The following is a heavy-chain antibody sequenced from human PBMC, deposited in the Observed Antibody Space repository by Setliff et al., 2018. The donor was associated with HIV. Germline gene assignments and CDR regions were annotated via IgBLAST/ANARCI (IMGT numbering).Heavy chain of an antibody. D-gene: IGHD4-17*01. CDR3: ATSDYDYGDYEDY. CDR1: GASISSNT. J-gene: IGHJ4*02. CDR2: IYNSVTT. V-gene: IGHV4-59*08. Sequence: SETLSLTCIVSGASISSNTWSWIRQAPGKGLQWIGFIYNSVTTNYNPSLKSRVTISVDTSKNQFSLKLSSVTAADTAVYYCATSDYDYGDYEDYWGQGTLVTVS.